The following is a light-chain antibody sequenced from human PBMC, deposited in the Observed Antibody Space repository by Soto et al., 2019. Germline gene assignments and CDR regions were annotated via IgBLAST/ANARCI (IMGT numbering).Light chain of an antibody. Sequence: QSVLTQPPSASGTPGQRVTISCSGSSSNIGSNTVNWYQQLTGTAPKLLMYSNNQRPSGVPDRFSGSKSGTSASLAISGLQSEYEADYYCAAWDDSLNGPVFGGGTKLTVL. V-gene: IGLV1-44*01. J-gene: IGLJ2*01. CDR2: SNN. CDR1: SSNIGSNT. CDR3: AAWDDSLNGPV.